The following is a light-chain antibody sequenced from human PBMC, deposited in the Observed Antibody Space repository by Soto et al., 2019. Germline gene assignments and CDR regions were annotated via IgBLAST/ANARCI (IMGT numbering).Light chain of an antibody. V-gene: IGKV1-33*01. CDR2: DAS. J-gene: IGKJ1*01. CDR3: QQSYNIPRT. Sequence: DIQMTQSPSSLSASVGDRITITCQASQDIGNYLNWYQQKPGKAPKLLIYDASTLESGVPSRFSGSGSGTDFTFTISSLQPEDFATYSCQQSYNIPRTFGQGTKVDIK. CDR1: QDIGNY.